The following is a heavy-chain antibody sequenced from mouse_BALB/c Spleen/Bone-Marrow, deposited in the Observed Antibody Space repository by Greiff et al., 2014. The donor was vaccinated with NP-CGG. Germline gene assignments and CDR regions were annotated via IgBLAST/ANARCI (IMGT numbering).Heavy chain of an antibody. J-gene: IGHJ3*01. V-gene: IGHV1-7*01. CDR1: GHTFTSYW. D-gene: IGHD2-3*01. CDR3: ARYDGYEAY. Sequence: VKLQESGAELAKPGASVKMSCKASGHTFTSYWMHWVKQRPGQGLEWIGYINPSTGYTEYNQKFKDKATLTADKSFSTAYMQLSSLTSEDSAVYYCARYDGYEAYWGQGTLVTVSA. CDR2: INPSTGYT.